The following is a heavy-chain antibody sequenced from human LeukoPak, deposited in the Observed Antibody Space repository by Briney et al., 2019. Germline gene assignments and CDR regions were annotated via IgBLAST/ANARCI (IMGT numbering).Heavy chain of an antibody. CDR2: MNPISGDT. J-gene: IGHJ4*02. V-gene: IGHV1-8*01. Sequence: VASVKVSCKASGYTFTSYDVNWVRQATGQGLEWMGWMNPISGDTGYALKFQGRVTMSRNTSISTAYMELGSLRSEDTAVYYCARGGYYDSSGFDYWGQGTLVTVSS. CDR1: GYTFTSYD. D-gene: IGHD3-22*01. CDR3: ARGGYYDSSGFDY.